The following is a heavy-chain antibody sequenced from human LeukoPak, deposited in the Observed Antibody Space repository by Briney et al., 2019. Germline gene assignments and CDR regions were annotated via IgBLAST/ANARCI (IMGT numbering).Heavy chain of an antibody. CDR3: AKGIVVVPAAMPTWDY. CDR2: ISGSGGST. CDR1: GFTFSSYA. J-gene: IGHJ4*02. Sequence: GGSLRLSCAASGFTFSSYAMSWVRQAPGKGLEWVSAISGSGGSTYYADSVKGRFTISRDNSKNTLYLQMNSLRAEDTAVYYCAKGIVVVPAAMPTWDYWGRGTLVTVSS. V-gene: IGHV3-23*01. D-gene: IGHD2-2*01.